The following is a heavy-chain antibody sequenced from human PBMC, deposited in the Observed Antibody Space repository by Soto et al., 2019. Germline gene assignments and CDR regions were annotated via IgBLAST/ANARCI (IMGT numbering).Heavy chain of an antibody. Sequence: SETLSLTCAVSGGSISSYYWSWIRQPPGKGLEWIGYIYYSGNTNYSPSLKSRVTISVDTSKNQFSLKLNSVTAADTAVYYCARARYSTSYEYFFDYWGQGTLVTVSS. CDR3: ARARYSTSYEYFFDY. CDR2: IYYSGNT. CDR1: GGSISSYY. V-gene: IGHV4-59*01. D-gene: IGHD6-13*01. J-gene: IGHJ4*02.